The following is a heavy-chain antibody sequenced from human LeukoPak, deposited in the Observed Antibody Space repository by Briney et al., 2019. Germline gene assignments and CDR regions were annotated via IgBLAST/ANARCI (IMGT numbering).Heavy chain of an antibody. D-gene: IGHD3-22*01. Sequence: SETLSLTCTVSGGSISSSDYCWGWIRQPPGKGLEWIGSIYYTGSTYYNPSLKSRVIISVDTSKYLFSLKLSSVTAADTAVYYCARLYYYDSSGYLDCWGQGTLVTVSS. V-gene: IGHV4-39*01. CDR2: IYYTGST. CDR3: ARLYYYDSSGYLDC. CDR1: GGSISSSDYC. J-gene: IGHJ4*02.